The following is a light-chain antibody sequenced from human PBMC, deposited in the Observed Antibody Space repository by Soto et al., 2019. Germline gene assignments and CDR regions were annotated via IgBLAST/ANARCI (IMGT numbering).Light chain of an antibody. J-gene: IGKJ5*01. CDR1: QTIDTY. CDR3: QQYENLPT. V-gene: IGKV1-33*01. CDR2: AAT. Sequence: DIQLTQSPSSLSASVGDRVTITCRASQTIDTYLNWYQHKPGTAPKVLIYAATYLQNGVPSRFRGSGSGTDFTFTISRLQPEDIATYYCQQYENLPTFGQGTRLEI.